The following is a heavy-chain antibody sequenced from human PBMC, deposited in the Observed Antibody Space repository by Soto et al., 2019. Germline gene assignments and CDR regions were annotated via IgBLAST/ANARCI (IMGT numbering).Heavy chain of an antibody. J-gene: IGHJ6*02. D-gene: IGHD3-10*01. CDR3: AKGNRFGDSYYYGMDV. V-gene: IGHV3-9*01. CDR2: ISWNSGSI. CDR1: GFTFDDYA. Sequence: LRLSCAASGFTFDDYAMHWVRQAPGKGLEWVSGISWNSGSIGYADSVKGRFTISRDNAKNSLYLQMNSLRAEDTALYYCAKGNRFGDSYYYGMDVWGQGTTVTVSS.